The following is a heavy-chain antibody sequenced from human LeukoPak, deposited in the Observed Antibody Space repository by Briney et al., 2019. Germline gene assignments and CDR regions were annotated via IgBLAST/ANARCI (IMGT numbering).Heavy chain of an antibody. V-gene: IGHV4-34*01. CDR1: GGSFSGYY. CDR3: ARLGSVGYYNYQYMDI. J-gene: IGHJ6*03. CDR2: INDIGNT. Sequence: SETLSLTCAVYGGSFSGYYWSWIRRPPGKGLEWIGEINDIGNTNYDPSLRSRVTISVDTSKNQFSLSLTSATAADTAVYFCARLGSVGYYNYQYMDIWGNGTTVTVSS. D-gene: IGHD3-10*01.